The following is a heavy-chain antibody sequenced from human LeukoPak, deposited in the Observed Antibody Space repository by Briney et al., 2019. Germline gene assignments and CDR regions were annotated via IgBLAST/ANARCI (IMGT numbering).Heavy chain of an antibody. J-gene: IGHJ4*02. CDR3: ARTRHGYCSGGSCYSVSP. CDR2: INHSGST. Sequence: PSETLSLTCAVYGGSFSGYYWSWIRQPPGKGLEWIGEINHSGSTNYNPSLKSRVTISVDTSKSQFSLKLSSVTAADTAVYYCARTRHGYCSGGSCYSVSPWGQGTLVTVSS. CDR1: GGSFSGYY. D-gene: IGHD2-15*01. V-gene: IGHV4-34*01.